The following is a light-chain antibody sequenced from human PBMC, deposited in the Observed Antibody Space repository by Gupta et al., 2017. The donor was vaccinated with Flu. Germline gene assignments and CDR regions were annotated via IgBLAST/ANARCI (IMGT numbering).Light chain of an antibody. CDR1: SGINVGTSK. CDR3: MIWHSSAWV. CDR2: YKSDSDK. V-gene: IGLV5-45*01. J-gene: IGLJ2*01. Sequence: CTLRSGINVGTSKIYWYQQKTGSPPQYLLTYKSDSDKQQGSGVPSRFSGSKDASANAGILLISGLQSEDEADYYCMIWHSSAWVFGGGTKLTVL.